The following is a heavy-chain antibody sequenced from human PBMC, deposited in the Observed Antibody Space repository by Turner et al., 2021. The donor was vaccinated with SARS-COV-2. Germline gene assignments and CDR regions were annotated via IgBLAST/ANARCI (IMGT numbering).Heavy chain of an antibody. Sequence: EVQLVESGGVLVQPGGSLRLSCAASGFTYSRYSKNWVHQARRKGLEWVSKINNSSSTIYYADSVKGRFTISRDNAKNSLYLKMNSLRAEDTAVYYCARDDLGVWTPIKDYWGQGTLVTVSS. V-gene: IGHV3-48*01. J-gene: IGHJ4*02. CDR3: ARDDLGVWTPIKDY. CDR2: INNSSSTI. CDR1: GFTYSRYS. D-gene: IGHD3-16*01.